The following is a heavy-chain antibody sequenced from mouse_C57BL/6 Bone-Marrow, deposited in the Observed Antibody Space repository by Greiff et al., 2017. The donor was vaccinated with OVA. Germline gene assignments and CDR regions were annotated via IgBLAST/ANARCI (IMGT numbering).Heavy chain of an antibody. V-gene: IGHV1-55*01. CDR2: NYPGSGST. D-gene: IGHD2-5*01. J-gene: IGHJ3*01. CDR1: GYTFTSYW. Sequence: VQLQQPGAELVKPGASVKMSCKASGYTFTSYWITWVKQRPGQGLEWIGDNYPGSGSTNYNEKFKSKATLTVDTSSSTAYMQLSSLTSEDSAVYYCARSYYSNYGWFAYWGQGTLVTVSA. CDR3: ARSYYSNYGWFAY.